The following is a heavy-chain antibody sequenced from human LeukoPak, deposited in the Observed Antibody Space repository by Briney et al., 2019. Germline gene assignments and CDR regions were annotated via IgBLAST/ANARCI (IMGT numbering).Heavy chain of an antibody. Sequence: ASVKVSCKASGYTFTSYGISWVRQAPGQGLEWMGWISSYNGNTNYAQKLQGRVTMTTDTSTSTAYMELRSLRSDDTAVYYCATGRTKWDLLNYWGQGTLVTVSS. V-gene: IGHV1-18*01. D-gene: IGHD1-26*01. CDR2: ISSYNGNT. J-gene: IGHJ4*02. CDR1: GYTFTSYG. CDR3: ATGRTKWDLLNY.